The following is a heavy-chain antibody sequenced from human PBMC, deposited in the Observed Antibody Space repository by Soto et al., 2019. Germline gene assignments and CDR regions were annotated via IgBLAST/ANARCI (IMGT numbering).Heavy chain of an antibody. CDR1: GGSISSGGYY. V-gene: IGHV4-31*03. Sequence: TLSLTCTVSGGSISSGGYYWSWIRQHPGKGLEWIGYIYYSGSTYYNPSLKSRVNISVDTSKNQFSLKLSSVTAADTAVYYCASSDFWSGYYPSYYYYGMDVWGQGNKVTVSS. J-gene: IGHJ6*02. CDR2: IYYSGST. D-gene: IGHD3-3*01. CDR3: ASSDFWSGYYPSYYYYGMDV.